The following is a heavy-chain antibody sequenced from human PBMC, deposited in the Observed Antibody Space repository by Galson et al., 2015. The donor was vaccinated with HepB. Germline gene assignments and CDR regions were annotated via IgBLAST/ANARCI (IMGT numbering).Heavy chain of an antibody. CDR2: INPDNGNT. Sequence: SVKVSCKASGYPPTSHGITWVRQAPGQGLVWVGWINPDNGNTKYAESLRGRVAMTPDTSTSTAYMELRSLRSDDTAVYFCARVPDVGELTGILVLQHWGQGTLVTVSS. CDR3: ARVPDVGELTGILVLQH. CDR1: GYPPTSHG. V-gene: IGHV1-18*04. D-gene: IGHD3-10*01. J-gene: IGHJ1*01.